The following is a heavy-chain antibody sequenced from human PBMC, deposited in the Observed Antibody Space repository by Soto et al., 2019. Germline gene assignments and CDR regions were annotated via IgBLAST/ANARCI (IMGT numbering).Heavy chain of an antibody. CDR2: VSDGGYNK. Sequence: GGSLRLSCAASGFTFSHYAMHWVRQPPGKGLEWVAVVSDGGYNKFYFDSAKGRFTVFRDDSKQTLDLQMNDLRPEDTAIYFCARESVAGFDWGQGTRVTVYS. J-gene: IGHJ4*02. CDR1: GFTFSHYA. CDR3: ARESVAGFD. D-gene: IGHD6-19*01. V-gene: IGHV3-30*04.